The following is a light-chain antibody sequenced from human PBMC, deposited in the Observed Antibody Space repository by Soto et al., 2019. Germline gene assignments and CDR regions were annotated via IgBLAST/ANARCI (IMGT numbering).Light chain of an antibody. Sequence: DLQMTQSPSSVSASIGDRVTITCRASQIIGSWLAWYQQKPGKAPTLLIYAASSLQSGVPSRFSGSGSGTDFTLTITRLQAEDSATYYCQQANSFPFTFGPGTKVDIK. J-gene: IGKJ3*01. CDR3: QQANSFPFT. CDR1: QIIGSW. CDR2: AAS. V-gene: IGKV1-12*02.